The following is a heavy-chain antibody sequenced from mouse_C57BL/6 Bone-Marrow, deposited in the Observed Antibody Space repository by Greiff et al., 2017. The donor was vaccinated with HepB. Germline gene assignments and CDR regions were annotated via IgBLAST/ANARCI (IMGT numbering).Heavy chain of an antibody. D-gene: IGHD2-2*01. CDR3: AGGDLLWLGYAMDY. CDR2: IYPGSGNT. Sequence: QVQLQQSGPELVKPGASVKISCKASGYSFTSYYIHWVKQRPGQGLEWIGWIYPGSGNTKYNEKFKGKATLTADTSSSTAYMQLSSLTSEDSAVYYCAGGDLLWLGYAMDYWGQGTSVTVSS. CDR1: GYSFTSYY. V-gene: IGHV1-66*01. J-gene: IGHJ4*01.